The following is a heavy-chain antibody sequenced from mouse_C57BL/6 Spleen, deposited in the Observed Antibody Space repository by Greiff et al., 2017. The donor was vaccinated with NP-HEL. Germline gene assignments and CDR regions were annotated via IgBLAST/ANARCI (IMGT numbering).Heavy chain of an antibody. CDR1: GYAFSSYW. CDR3: ARGGYDGFAY. CDR2: IYPGDGDT. D-gene: IGHD2-2*01. J-gene: IGHJ3*01. V-gene: IGHV1-80*01. Sequence: QVHVKQSGAELVKPGASVKISCKASGYAFSSYWMNWVKQRPGKGLEWIGQIYPGDGDTNYNGKFKGKATLTADKSSSTAYMQLSSLTSEDSAVYFCARGGYDGFAYWGQGTLVTVSA.